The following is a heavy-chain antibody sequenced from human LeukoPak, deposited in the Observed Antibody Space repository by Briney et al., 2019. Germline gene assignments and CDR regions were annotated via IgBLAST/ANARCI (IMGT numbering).Heavy chain of an antibody. D-gene: IGHD3-22*01. V-gene: IGHV1-69*01. J-gene: IGHJ4*02. Sequence: SVKVSCKASGGTFSSYAISWVRQAPGQGLEWMGGIIPIIGTANYAQKFQGRVTITADESTSTAYMELSSLRAEDTAVYLPPRSLIVVVTYRDYWGQGTLVTVSS. CDR1: GGTFSSYA. CDR2: IIPIIGTA. CDR3: PRSLIVVVTYRDY.